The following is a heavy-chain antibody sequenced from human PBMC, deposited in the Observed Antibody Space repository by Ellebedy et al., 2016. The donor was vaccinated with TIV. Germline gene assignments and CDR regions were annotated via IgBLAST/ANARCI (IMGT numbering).Heavy chain of an antibody. CDR1: GGSISSYY. J-gene: IGHJ6*02. CDR2: IYYSGST. V-gene: IGHV4-59*08. CDR3: ARHVRRCSGGSCYYYGMDV. D-gene: IGHD2-15*01. Sequence: MPSETLSLTCTVSGGSISSYYWSWIRQPPGKGLEWIGYIYYSGSTNYNPSLKSRVTISVDTSKNQFSLKLSSVTAADTAVYYCARHVRRCSGGSCYYYGMDVWGQGTTVTVSS.